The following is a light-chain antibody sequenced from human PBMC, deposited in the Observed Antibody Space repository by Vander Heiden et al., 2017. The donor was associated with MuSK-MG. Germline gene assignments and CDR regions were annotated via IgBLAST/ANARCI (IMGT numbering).Light chain of an antibody. Sequence: EIVLTQSPGTLSLSPGERATLSCRASQSVTSSYLAWYQHKPGQAPRLLIYGASSRATGIPDRFSGSGSGTDFTLTISSLEPEDFAVYYCQQYGTSPTFGPGTKLEIE. J-gene: IGKJ2*01. CDR3: QQYGTSPT. V-gene: IGKV3-20*01. CDR2: GAS. CDR1: QSVTSSY.